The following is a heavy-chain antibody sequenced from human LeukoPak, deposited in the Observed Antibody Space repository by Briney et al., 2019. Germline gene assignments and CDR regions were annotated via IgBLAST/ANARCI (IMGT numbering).Heavy chain of an antibody. Sequence: GGSLRLSCAASGFTFSSLDMHWVRQPTGQGLEWVSTIGTASDTYYPGSVEGRFTLSRDNAKNSLYLQMNSLTAGDTAVYYCARGPPRGKYYYMDVWGKGTTVTVSS. D-gene: IGHD1-1*01. J-gene: IGHJ6*03. V-gene: IGHV3-13*01. CDR2: IGTASDT. CDR1: GFTFSSLD. CDR3: ARGPPRGKYYYMDV.